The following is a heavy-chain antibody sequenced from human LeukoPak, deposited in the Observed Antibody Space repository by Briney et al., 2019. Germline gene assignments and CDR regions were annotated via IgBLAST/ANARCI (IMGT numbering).Heavy chain of an antibody. CDR1: GFTFSSYA. Sequence: GGTLRLYCAASGFTFSSYAMSWVRQAPGKGLEWVSAISGSGGSTYYADSVKGRFTSSRDNSKNTLYLQMNSLRAEDTAVYYCAKDRGCSWIYWFDPWGQGALVTVSS. J-gene: IGHJ5*02. V-gene: IGHV3-23*01. CDR3: AKDRGCSWIYWFDP. D-gene: IGHD6-13*01. CDR2: ISGSGGST.